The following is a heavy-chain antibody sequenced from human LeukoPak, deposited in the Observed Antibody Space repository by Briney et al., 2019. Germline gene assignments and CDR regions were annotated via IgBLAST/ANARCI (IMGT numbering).Heavy chain of an antibody. CDR1: GYTFTSYG. J-gene: IGHJ2*01. V-gene: IGHV1-18*01. CDR2: ISAYNGNT. Sequence: ASVKVSCKASGYTFTSYGISWVRQAPGQGLEWMGWISAYNGNTNYAQKLQGRVTMTTDTSTSTAYMELRSLRSDDTAVCYCVRTLGYCSSTSCPEYFDLWGRGTLVTVSS. CDR3: VRTLGYCSSTSCPEYFDL. D-gene: IGHD2-2*01.